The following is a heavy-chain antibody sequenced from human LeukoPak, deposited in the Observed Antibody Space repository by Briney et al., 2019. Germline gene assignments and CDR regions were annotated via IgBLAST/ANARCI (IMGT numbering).Heavy chain of an antibody. CDR1: GGSISSSNW. D-gene: IGHD3-10*01. CDR3: ARDLWFGEFLGY. J-gene: IGHJ4*02. CDR2: IYHSGST. Sequence: SETLSLTCAVSGGSISSSNWWSWVRQPPGKGLEWIGEIYHSGSTNYNPSLKSRVTIPVDKSKNQFSLKLSSVTAADTAVYYCARDLWFGEFLGYWGQGTLVTVSS. V-gene: IGHV4-4*02.